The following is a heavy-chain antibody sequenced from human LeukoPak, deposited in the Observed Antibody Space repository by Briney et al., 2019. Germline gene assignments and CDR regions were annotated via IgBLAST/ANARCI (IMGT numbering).Heavy chain of an antibody. D-gene: IGHD6-19*01. Sequence: GGSLRLSCAASGFTFSSYAMHWVRQAPGKGLEWVAVISYDGSNKYYADSVKGRFTISRDNSKNTLYLQMNSLRAEDTAVYYCASPIFGSGPADYWGQGTLVTVSS. V-gene: IGHV3-30-3*01. J-gene: IGHJ4*02. CDR2: ISYDGSNK. CDR3: ASPIFGSGPADY. CDR1: GFTFSSYA.